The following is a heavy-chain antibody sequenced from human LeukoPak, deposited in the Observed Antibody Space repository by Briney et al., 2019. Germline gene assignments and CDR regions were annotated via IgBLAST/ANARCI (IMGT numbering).Heavy chain of an antibody. CDR3: ARGECSGGNCYYFAY. CDR2: INPSGGTT. V-gene: IGHV1-46*01. CDR1: GYTFTRYY. D-gene: IGHD2-15*01. Sequence: GASVKVSCKASGYTFTRYYMHWVRQAPGQGLEWMGIINPSGGTTSYAQKLQGRVTMTRDMSTSTVYMELSSLRSEDTAVYYCARGECSGGNCYYFAYWGQGTLVTVSS. J-gene: IGHJ4*02.